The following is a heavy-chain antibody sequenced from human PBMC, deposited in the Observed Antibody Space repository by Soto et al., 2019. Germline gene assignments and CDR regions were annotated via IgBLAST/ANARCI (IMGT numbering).Heavy chain of an antibody. V-gene: IGHV3-23*05. CDR3: AKDAVYNDGLWLMDH. D-gene: IGHD2-21*01. CDR2: IYGSGRGI. J-gene: IGHJ4*02. CDR1: GLPHSSFA. Sequence: GGSLRLSCTASGLPHSSFALMWVRQAPWKGLECVSGIYGSGRGIEYADSVKGRFTISRDNSKNTVYLQMTDLRADDTAVYYCAKDAVYNDGLWLMDHWGQGPQVTVSS.